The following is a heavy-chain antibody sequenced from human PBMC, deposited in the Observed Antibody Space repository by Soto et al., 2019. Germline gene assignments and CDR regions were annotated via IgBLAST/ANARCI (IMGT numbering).Heavy chain of an antibody. CDR3: ARDRGNFGVVLADFYQYGMEV. D-gene: IGHD3-3*01. CDR2: VHYTGST. V-gene: IGHV4-61*03. J-gene: IGHJ6*02. CDR1: GYSVTSGSIY. Sequence: QVQLQESGPGLVKPSETLSLNCTVSGYSVTSGSIYWSWIRQPPGKGLEWIGYVHYTGSTNYNPSLMSRVAISVDTSKNHVSLTLSSVTAADTGVYYCARDRGNFGVVLADFYQYGMEVWGQGTAVTVSS.